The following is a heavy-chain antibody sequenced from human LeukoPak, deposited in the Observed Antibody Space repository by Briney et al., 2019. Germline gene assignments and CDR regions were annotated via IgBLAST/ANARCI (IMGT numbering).Heavy chain of an antibody. CDR2: IYYSGST. V-gene: IGHV4-59*01. Sequence: PSETLSLTCTVSGGSISSYYWSWIRQPPGKGLEWIGYIYYSGSTNYNPSLKSRVTISVDTSKHQFSLKLSSVTAADTAVYYCARSPTVPDQLLSGWFDPWGQGTLVTVSS. J-gene: IGHJ5*02. CDR3: ARSPTVPDQLLSGWFDP. D-gene: IGHD2-2*01. CDR1: GGSISSYY.